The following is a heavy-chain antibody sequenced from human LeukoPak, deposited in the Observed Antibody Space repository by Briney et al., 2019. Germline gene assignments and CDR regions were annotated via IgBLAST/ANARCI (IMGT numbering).Heavy chain of an antibody. J-gene: IGHJ4*02. Sequence: GGSLRLSCTTSDFTFSTYAMSWVRQAPGKGLEWVSTISGVGDATYYADSVKGRFTISRDNSKNTLYLQMNSLRAEDTAVYYCARDSSMLRGPLVIYFFDFWGQGTLVTVSS. D-gene: IGHD3-10*01. CDR3: ARDSSMLRGPLVIYFFDF. CDR1: DFTFSTYA. V-gene: IGHV3-23*01. CDR2: ISGVGDAT.